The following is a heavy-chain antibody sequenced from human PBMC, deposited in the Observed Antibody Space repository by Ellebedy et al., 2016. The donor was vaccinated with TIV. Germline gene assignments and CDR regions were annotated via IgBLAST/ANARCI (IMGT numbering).Heavy chain of an antibody. CDR3: ARVEVGRSGPSNGMDV. J-gene: IGHJ6*02. D-gene: IGHD6-19*01. Sequence: GESLKISCATSGFNFRSYWMHWVRQAPGKGLAWVSHVNGDESTTVYADSVKGRFTISKDIAKSTLFLQMNSLRAEDTAVYYCARVEVGRSGPSNGMDVWGQGTTVTVSS. V-gene: IGHV3-74*01. CDR2: VNGDESTT. CDR1: GFNFRSYW.